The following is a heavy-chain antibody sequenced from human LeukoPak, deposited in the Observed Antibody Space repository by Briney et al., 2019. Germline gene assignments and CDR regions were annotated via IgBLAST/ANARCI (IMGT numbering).Heavy chain of an antibody. Sequence: SETLSLTCTVSGGSISSYYWSWIRQPPGKGLEWIGEINHSGSTNYNPSLKSRVTISVDTSKNQFSLKLSSVTAADTAVYYCARGPHDYVWGSYRYTELDYWGQGTLVTVSS. D-gene: IGHD3-16*02. CDR2: INHSGST. CDR1: GGSISSYY. CDR3: ARGPHDYVWGSYRYTELDY. J-gene: IGHJ4*02. V-gene: IGHV4-34*01.